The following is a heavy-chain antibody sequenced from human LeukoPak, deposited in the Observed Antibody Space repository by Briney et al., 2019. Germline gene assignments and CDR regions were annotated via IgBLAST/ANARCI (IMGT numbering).Heavy chain of an antibody. D-gene: IGHD2-2*01. CDR1: GFTFSSYA. Sequence: PGGSLRLSCAASGFTFSSYAMHWVRQAPGKGLEWVAVISCDGSNKYYADSVKGRFTISRDNSKNTLYLQMNSLRAEDTAVHYCARAGDIVVVPAAMDYWGQGTLVTVSS. V-gene: IGHV3-30-3*01. J-gene: IGHJ4*02. CDR3: ARAGDIVVVPAAMDY. CDR2: ISCDGSNK.